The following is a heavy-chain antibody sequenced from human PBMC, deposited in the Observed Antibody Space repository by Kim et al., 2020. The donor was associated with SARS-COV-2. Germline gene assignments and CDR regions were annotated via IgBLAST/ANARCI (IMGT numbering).Heavy chain of an antibody. Sequence: GGSLRLSCAASGFTFSSYAMHWVRQAPGKGLEWVAVISYDGSNKYYADSVKGRFTISRDNSKNTLYLQMNSLRAEDTAVYYCARSLTTYYYYGMDVWGQG. J-gene: IGHJ6*02. CDR3: ARSLTTYYYYGMDV. V-gene: IGHV3-30-3*01. CDR1: GFTFSSYA. D-gene: IGHD4-4*01. CDR2: ISYDGSNK.